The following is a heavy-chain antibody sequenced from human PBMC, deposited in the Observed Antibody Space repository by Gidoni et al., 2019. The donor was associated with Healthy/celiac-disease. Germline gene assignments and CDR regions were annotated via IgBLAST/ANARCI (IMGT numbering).Heavy chain of an antibody. J-gene: IGHJ4*02. CDR3: ARDRGGYSYGSIDY. CDR2: ISSSSSTI. CDR1: GFTFCSYS. Sequence: EVQLVESGGGLVQPGGSLRLSCAASGFTFCSYSMNWVRQAPGKGLEWVSYISSSSSTIYYADSVKGRLTISRENAKNSLYLQMNSLRAEDTAVYYCARDRGGYSYGSIDYWGQGTLVTVSS. V-gene: IGHV3-48*01. D-gene: IGHD5-18*01.